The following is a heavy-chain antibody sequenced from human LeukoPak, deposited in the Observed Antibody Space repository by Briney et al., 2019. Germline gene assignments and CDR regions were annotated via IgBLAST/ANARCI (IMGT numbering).Heavy chain of an antibody. J-gene: IGHJ5*02. V-gene: IGHV4-59*01. Sequence: SETLSLTCTVSGGSINSYYWSWIRQPPGKGLEWIGYIYYSGSTNYNPSLKSRVTISVDTSKNQFFLKLSSVTAADTAVYYCARRPEDWFDPWGQGTLVTVSS. CDR3: ARRPEDWFDP. CDR2: IYYSGST. CDR1: GGSINSYY.